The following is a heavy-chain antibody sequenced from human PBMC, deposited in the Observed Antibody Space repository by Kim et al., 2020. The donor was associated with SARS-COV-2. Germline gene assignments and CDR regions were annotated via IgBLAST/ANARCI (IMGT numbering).Heavy chain of an antibody. D-gene: IGHD6-13*01. CDR1: GFTFSSYG. CDR2: ISYDGSNK. CDR3: ACIAAAGSLFAFDI. Sequence: GGSLRLSCAASGFTFSSYGMHWVRQAPGKGLEWVAVISYDGSNKYYADSVKGRFTISRDNSKNTLYLQMNSLRAEDTAVYYCACIAAAGSLFAFDIWGQGTMVTVSS. J-gene: IGHJ3*02. V-gene: IGHV3-30*03.